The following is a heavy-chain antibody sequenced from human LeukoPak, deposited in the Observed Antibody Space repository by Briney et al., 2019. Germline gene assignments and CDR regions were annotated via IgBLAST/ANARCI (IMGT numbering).Heavy chain of an antibody. Sequence: GGSLSLSCAASEFTFSSYGMHWVRQAPGKGLVWVSRISPDGSTTSYADSVKGRFTISRDNAKNTLYVQMKSLRAEDTAVYYCARAGAPYAFDVWGQGTMVTVSS. J-gene: IGHJ3*01. CDR3: ARAGAPYAFDV. CDR2: ISPDGSTT. D-gene: IGHD3-10*01. CDR1: EFTFSSYG. V-gene: IGHV3-74*01.